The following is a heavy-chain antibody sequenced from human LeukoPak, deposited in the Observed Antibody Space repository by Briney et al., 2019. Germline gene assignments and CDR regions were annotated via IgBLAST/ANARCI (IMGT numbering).Heavy chain of an antibody. CDR1: GFTFSSYE. CDR2: ISSSGSTI. J-gene: IGHJ6*03. Sequence: GGSLRLSCAASGFTFSSYEMNWVRQAPGKGLEWVSYISSSGSTIYYADSVKGRFTISRDNAKNSLYLQMSSLRAEDTAVYYCAGYGGSYPYYMDVWGKGTTVTISS. V-gene: IGHV3-48*03. D-gene: IGHD1-26*01. CDR3: AGYGGSYPYYMDV.